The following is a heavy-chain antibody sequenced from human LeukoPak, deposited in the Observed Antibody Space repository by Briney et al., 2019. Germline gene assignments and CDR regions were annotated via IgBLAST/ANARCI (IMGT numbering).Heavy chain of an antibody. D-gene: IGHD1-1*01. CDR1: GYTFTSYG. CDR3: ARDLPVTLVRERFDY. V-gene: IGHV1-18*04. Sequence: ASVEVSCKASGYTFTSYGISWVRQDPGQGLEWMGWISAYNVNTNYAQKLQGRVTMTTDTSTSTAYMELRSLRSDDTAVYYCARDLPVTLVRERFDYWGQGTLVTVSS. J-gene: IGHJ4*02. CDR2: ISAYNVNT.